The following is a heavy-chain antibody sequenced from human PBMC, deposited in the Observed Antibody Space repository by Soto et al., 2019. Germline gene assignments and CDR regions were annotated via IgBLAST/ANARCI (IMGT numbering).Heavy chain of an antibody. V-gene: IGHV3-33*01. CDR1: GFTFSSYG. Sequence: QVQLVESGGGVVQPGRSLRLSCAASGFTFSSYGMHWVRQAPGKGLEWVAVIWYDGSNKYYADSVKGRFTISRDNSKNTLYLQMNSLRAEDTAVYYYARELGYCSGGSCPGFDYWGQGTLVTVSS. J-gene: IGHJ4*02. D-gene: IGHD2-15*01. CDR3: ARELGYCSGGSCPGFDY. CDR2: IWYDGSNK.